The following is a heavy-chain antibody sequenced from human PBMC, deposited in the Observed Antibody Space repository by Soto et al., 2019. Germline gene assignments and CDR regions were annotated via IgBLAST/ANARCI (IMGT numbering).Heavy chain of an antibody. Sequence: ASVKVSCKATGYTFITYGVTWVRQAPGQGLEWMGWITPYNGKTHYAQKFQDRVTMTTDTAATTAYMELRSLRSDDSAMYFCARDISHYFEHWGQGTLVTVSS. J-gene: IGHJ4*02. CDR3: ARDISHYFEH. CDR2: ITPYNGKT. V-gene: IGHV1-18*01. CDR1: GYTFITYG.